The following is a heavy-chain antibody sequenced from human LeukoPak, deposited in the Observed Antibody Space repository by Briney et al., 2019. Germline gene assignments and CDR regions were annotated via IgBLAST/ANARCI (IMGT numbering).Heavy chain of an antibody. CDR2: ISWDASGT. Sequence: GGSLRLSCAASGFNFGHYAMQWVRQAPGKGLEWVSLISWDASGTYYADSVKGRFTTSRDNSKNSLSLQMNSLRPEDTALYYCAKERRGYYMDVWGKGTTVTVSS. CDR3: AKERRGYYMDV. V-gene: IGHV3-43D*03. J-gene: IGHJ6*03. D-gene: IGHD3-10*01. CDR1: GFNFGHYA.